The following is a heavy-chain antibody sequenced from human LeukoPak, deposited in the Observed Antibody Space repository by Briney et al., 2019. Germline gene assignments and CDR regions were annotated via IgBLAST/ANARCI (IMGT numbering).Heavy chain of an antibody. V-gene: IGHV3-23*01. Sequence: GGSLRLSCAASGFTFSSYAMSWVRQAPGKGLEWVSAISGSGGSTYYADSVKGRFTISRDNSKNTLYLQMNSLRAEDTAIYYCARGYCSGSSCYGGDYWGQGTLVTVSS. CDR2: ISGSGGST. CDR1: GFTFSSYA. D-gene: IGHD2-15*01. J-gene: IGHJ4*02. CDR3: ARGYCSGSSCYGGDY.